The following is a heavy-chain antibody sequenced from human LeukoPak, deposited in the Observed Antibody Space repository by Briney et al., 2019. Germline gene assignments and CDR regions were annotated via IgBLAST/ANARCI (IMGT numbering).Heavy chain of an antibody. Sequence: SETLSLTCAVYGGSFSGYYWSWIRQPPGKGLEWIGEINHSGSTNYNPSLKSRVTISVDTSKNQFSLKLSSVTAADTAVYYCARDLTGMITFGGVAFDYWGQGTLVTVSS. D-gene: IGHD3-16*01. CDR3: ARDLTGMITFGGVAFDY. V-gene: IGHV4-34*01. J-gene: IGHJ4*02. CDR2: INHSGST. CDR1: GGSFSGYY.